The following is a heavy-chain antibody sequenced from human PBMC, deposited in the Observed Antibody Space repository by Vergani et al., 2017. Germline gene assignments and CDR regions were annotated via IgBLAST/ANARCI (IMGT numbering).Heavy chain of an antibody. Sequence: QVQLVESGGGVVQPGRSLRLSCAASGFTFSSYAMHWVRQAPGKGLEWVAVISYDGSNKYYADSVKGRFTISGDNSKNTLYLQMNSLRAEDTAVYYWARDSGLNWNVGGGYCYYVYYMDVWGKGTPVTVSS. D-gene: IGHD1-1*01. CDR2: ISYDGSNK. J-gene: IGHJ6*03. CDR3: ARDSGLNWNVGGGYCYYVYYMDV. CDR1: GFTFSSYA. V-gene: IGHV3-30-3*01.